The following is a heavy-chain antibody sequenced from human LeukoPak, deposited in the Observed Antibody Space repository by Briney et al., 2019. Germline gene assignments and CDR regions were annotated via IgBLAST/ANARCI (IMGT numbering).Heavy chain of an antibody. CDR2: INHSGST. D-gene: IGHD3-22*01. Sequence: SETLSLTCAVYGGSFSGYYWSWIRQPPGKGLEWIGEINHSGSTNYNPSLKSRVTISVDTSKKHFSLKLNSVTAADTAVYYCARDQGTIILGYFDYWGQGTLVTVSS. CDR1: GGSFSGYY. J-gene: IGHJ4*02. V-gene: IGHV4-34*01. CDR3: ARDQGTIILGYFDY.